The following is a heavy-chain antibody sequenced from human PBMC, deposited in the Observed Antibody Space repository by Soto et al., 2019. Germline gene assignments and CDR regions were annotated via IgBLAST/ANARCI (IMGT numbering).Heavy chain of an antibody. CDR3: SSATLRALTEYSNGA. Sequence: EVQLVESGGGLVKPGGSLRLSCTVSGFIVSSAWMNWVLQAPGKGLEWVGRIKSKMDGGTTYYAAPVQGRFTISVKDSKNMLNLQMEILRTENPDVYYGSSATLRALTEYSNGAWGPGTLVTVSS. CDR2: IKSKMDGGTT. CDR1: GFIVSSAW. V-gene: IGHV3-15*06. J-gene: IGHJ5*02. D-gene: IGHD3-9*01.